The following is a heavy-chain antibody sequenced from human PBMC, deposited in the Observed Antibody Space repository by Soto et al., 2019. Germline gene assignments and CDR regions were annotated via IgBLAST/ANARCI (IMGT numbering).Heavy chain of an antibody. Sequence: QVQLVQSGAEVKKPGASVKVSCKASGYTFTSYGISWVRQAPGQGLEWMGWISAYNGNTNYAQKLQGRVTMTTDTATSTAYMELRSLRSDDTAVYYCARATGYSSSWLWGYYFDYWGQGTLVTVSS. D-gene: IGHD6-13*01. CDR1: GYTFTSYG. V-gene: IGHV1-18*01. J-gene: IGHJ4*02. CDR3: ARATGYSSSWLWGYYFDY. CDR2: ISAYNGNT.